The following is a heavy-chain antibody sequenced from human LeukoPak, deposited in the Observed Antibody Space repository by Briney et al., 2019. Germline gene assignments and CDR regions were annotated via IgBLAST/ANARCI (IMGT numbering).Heavy chain of an antibody. CDR2: IYYSGST. V-gene: IGHV4-31*03. CDR1: GGSISSGGYY. Sequence: PSETLSLTCTVSGGSISSGGYYWSWIRQHPGKGLEWIGYIYYSGSTYYNPSLKSRVTISVDTSKNQFSLKLSSVTAADTAVYYCARLLDTAMVSFDYWGQGTLATVSS. D-gene: IGHD5-18*01. CDR3: ARLLDTAMVSFDY. J-gene: IGHJ4*02.